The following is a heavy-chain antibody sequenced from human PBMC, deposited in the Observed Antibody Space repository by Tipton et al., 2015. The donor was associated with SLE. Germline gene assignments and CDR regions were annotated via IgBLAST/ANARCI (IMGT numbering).Heavy chain of an antibody. CDR3: AKYGQQLAFDY. V-gene: IGHV3-23*01. Sequence: GSLRLSCAASGFTLRSYGMSWVRQAPGKGLEWVSAILGDSGDPGTTYYGDSAKGRFTITRDNSKNTLYLQMNSLRAEDTAVYYCAKYGQQLAFDYWGQGTLVTVSS. J-gene: IGHJ4*02. D-gene: IGHD6-13*01. CDR1: GFTLRSYG. CDR2: ILGDSGDPGTT.